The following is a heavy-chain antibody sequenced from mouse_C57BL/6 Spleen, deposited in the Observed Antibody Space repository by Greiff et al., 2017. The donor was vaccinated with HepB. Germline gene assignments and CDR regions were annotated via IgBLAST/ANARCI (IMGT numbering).Heavy chain of an antibody. V-gene: IGHV1-4*01. CDR3: ARGYYGSGYYAMEY. CDR2: INPSSGYT. D-gene: IGHD1-1*01. Sequence: QVQLKESGAELARPGASVKMSCKASGYTFTSYTMHWVKQRPGQGLEWIGYINPSSGYTKYNQKFKDKATLTADKSSSTAYMQLSSLTSEDSAVYYGARGYYGSGYYAMEYWGQGTSVTVSS. CDR1: GYTFTSYT. J-gene: IGHJ4*01.